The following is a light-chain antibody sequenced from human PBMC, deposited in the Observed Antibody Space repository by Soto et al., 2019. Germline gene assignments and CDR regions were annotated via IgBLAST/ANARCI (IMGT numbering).Light chain of an antibody. V-gene: IGKV3-20*01. CDR2: GAS. Sequence: EIVLTQSPGTLSLSLGERATLSCRASQSVSSSYLAWYQQKPGQAPRLLIYGASSGATGIPDRFSGSGSGTDFTLTISRLEPGDFAVYYCQQYGSSPQTFGQGTKV. CDR1: QSVSSSY. CDR3: QQYGSSPQT. J-gene: IGKJ1*01.